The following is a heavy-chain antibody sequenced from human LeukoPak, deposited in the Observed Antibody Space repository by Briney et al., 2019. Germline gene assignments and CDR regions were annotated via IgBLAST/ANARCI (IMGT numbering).Heavy chain of an antibody. CDR1: GYTFTNYG. Sequence: ASVKVSCKASGYTFTNYGISWVRRAPGQGLEWMGWISGYNGNTKNVQKFRGRVTMTTDTSTSTAYMELRSLRSDGTAVYYCARMAYDILTGYFQPNWFDPWGQGTLVTVSS. CDR3: ARMAYDILTGYFQPNWFDP. D-gene: IGHD3-9*01. CDR2: ISGYNGNT. J-gene: IGHJ5*02. V-gene: IGHV1-18*01.